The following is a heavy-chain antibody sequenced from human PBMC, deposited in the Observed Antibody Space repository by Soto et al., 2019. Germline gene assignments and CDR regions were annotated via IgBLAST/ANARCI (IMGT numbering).Heavy chain of an antibody. Sequence: EVQLVESGGGLVKPGGSLRLSCVASGFAFRSYGMNWVRQAPGKGLEWVSSISTSSSAIYYTDSVKGRFTISRDNARNSLYLQMKSLRAEDTAVYFCARVGADYDILTGYYDYYYHGMDVWGQGTTVTVSS. CDR1: GFAFRSYG. J-gene: IGHJ6*02. V-gene: IGHV3-21*02. CDR3: ARVGADYDILTGYYDYYYHGMDV. CDR2: ISTSSSAI. D-gene: IGHD3-9*01.